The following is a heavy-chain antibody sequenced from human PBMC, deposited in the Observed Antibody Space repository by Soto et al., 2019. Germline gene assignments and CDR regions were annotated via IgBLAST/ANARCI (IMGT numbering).Heavy chain of an antibody. CDR3: AKDYRVSY. J-gene: IGHJ4*02. Sequence: SETLSLTCTVSGGSISSSSYYWGWIRQPPGKGLEWIGSIYYSGSTYYNPSLKSRVTISVDTSKNQFSLKLSSVTAADTAVYYCAKDYRVSYWGQGTLVTVSS. D-gene: IGHD2-8*01. CDR2: IYYSGST. CDR1: GGSISSSSYY. V-gene: IGHV4-39*07.